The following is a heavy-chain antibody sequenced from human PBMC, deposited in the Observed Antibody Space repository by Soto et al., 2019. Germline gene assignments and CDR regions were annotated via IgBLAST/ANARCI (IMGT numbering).Heavy chain of an antibody. Sequence: GASVKVSCKASGYTFTSYGISWVRQAPGQGLEWMGWISAYNGNTNYAQKLQGRVTMTTDTSTSTDYMELRSLRSDDTAVYYCARDGPPNYDILTGYYPLGYWGQGTLVTVSS. CDR3: ARDGPPNYDILTGYYPLGY. CDR1: GYTFTSYG. V-gene: IGHV1-18*01. CDR2: ISAYNGNT. D-gene: IGHD3-9*01. J-gene: IGHJ4*02.